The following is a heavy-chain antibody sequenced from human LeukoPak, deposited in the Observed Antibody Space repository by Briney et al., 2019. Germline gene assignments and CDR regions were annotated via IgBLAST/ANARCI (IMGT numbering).Heavy chain of an antibody. D-gene: IGHD6-19*01. CDR2: ISYDGSDK. V-gene: IGHV3-30*03. J-gene: IGHJ4*02. Sequence: GGSLRLSCAASGFTFRSYGMHWVRQTPGKGLEWVAFISYDGSDKYYGDSVKGRFTISRDNSKNTLYLEMYSLRAEDTAVYYCARDSDASGWDFDYWGQGTLVTVSS. CDR3: ARDSDASGWDFDY. CDR1: GFTFRSYG.